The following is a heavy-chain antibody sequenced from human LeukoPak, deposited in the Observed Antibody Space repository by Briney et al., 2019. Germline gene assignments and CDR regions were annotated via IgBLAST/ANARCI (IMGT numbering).Heavy chain of an antibody. V-gene: IGHV4-38-2*02. CDR3: ARVETGTTWGTAGY. CDR1: GYSISSGYY. J-gene: IGHJ4*02. Sequence: PSETLSLTCTVSGYSISSGYYWGWIRQPPGKGLEWIGSIYHSGSTYYNPSLKSRVTISVDTSKNQFSLKLSSVTAADTAVYYCARVETGTTWGTAGYWGQGTLVTVST. D-gene: IGHD1-1*01. CDR2: IYHSGST.